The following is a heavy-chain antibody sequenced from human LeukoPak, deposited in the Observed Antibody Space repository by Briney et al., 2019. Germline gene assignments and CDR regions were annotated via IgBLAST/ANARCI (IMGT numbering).Heavy chain of an antibody. Sequence: GGSLRLSCAASGFTFSNYAMHWVRQAPGTGLEWVAIVSYDGSTKCYAASVEGRFTISRDNSKNTLYLQMNSLRPEDTAVYYCATEIAVGLRYFDYWGQGTLVTVSS. J-gene: IGHJ4*02. CDR3: ATEIAVGLRYFDY. CDR2: VSYDGSTK. CDR1: GFTFSNYA. D-gene: IGHD6-19*01. V-gene: IGHV3-30-3*01.